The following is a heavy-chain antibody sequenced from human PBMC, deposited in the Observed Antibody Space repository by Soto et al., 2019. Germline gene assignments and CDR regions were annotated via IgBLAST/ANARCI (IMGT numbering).Heavy chain of an antibody. J-gene: IGHJ4*02. V-gene: IGHV1-18*01. CDR1: GYAFTTYG. D-gene: IGHD1-1*01. CDR3: ARGRYGDY. CDR2: ISAHNGNT. Sequence: QVHLVQSGAEVKKPGASVKVSCKGSGYAFTTYGITWVRQAPGQGLEWMGWISAHNGNTNYAQKLQSRVTVTRDTSTSTAYMELRSLRSADTAVYYCARGRYGDYWGQGALVTVSS.